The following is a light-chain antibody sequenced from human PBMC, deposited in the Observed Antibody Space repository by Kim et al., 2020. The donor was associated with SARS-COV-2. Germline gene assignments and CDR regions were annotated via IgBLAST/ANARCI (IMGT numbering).Light chain of an antibody. CDR1: QSVSTD. Sequence: SLSPGDRATLSCRASQSVSTDLLWYQHKPGQSPRLLIYDASKRATGIPGRFSGSGSGTDFTLTISSLEPEDFAVYYCQQRSIWPTFGQGTKLEI. CDR2: DAS. CDR3: QQRSIWPT. V-gene: IGKV3-11*01. J-gene: IGKJ1*01.